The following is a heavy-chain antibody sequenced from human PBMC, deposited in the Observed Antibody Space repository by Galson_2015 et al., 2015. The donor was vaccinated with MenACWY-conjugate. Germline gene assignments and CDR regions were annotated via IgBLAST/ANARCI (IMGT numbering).Heavy chain of an antibody. V-gene: IGHV3-7*01. CDR3: ARTMKGSPGAFEI. D-gene: IGHD3-22*01. J-gene: IGHJ3*02. Sequence: SLRLSCAASGFTFSSYWMNWVRQAPGKGLEWVANIKQDGSNKYYADSVKGRFTISRDNSKNTLYLQMNSLRAEDTAVYYCARTMKGSPGAFEIWGQGTMVTVSS. CDR2: IKQDGSNK. CDR1: GFTFSSYW.